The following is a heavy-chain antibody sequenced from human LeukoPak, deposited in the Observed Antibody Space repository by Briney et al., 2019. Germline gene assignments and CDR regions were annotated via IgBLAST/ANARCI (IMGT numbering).Heavy chain of an antibody. D-gene: IGHD3-16*01. J-gene: IGHJ6*03. CDR1: GFTFSSYA. CDR3: ARDGVSNYYMDV. CDR2: ISYDGSNK. Sequence: GGSLRLSCAASGFTFSSYAMHWVRQAPSKGLEWVAVISYDGSNKYYADSVKGRFTISRDNSKNTLYLQMNSLRAEDTAVYYCARDGVSNYYMDVWGKGTTVTVSS. V-gene: IGHV3-30*01.